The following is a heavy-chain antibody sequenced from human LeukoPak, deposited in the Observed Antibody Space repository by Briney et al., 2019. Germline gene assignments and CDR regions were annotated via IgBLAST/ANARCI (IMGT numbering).Heavy chain of an antibody. CDR3: ASGEGDYFDY. CDR2: IYYSGST. CDR1: GGSISSHY. J-gene: IGHJ4*02. D-gene: IGHD4-17*01. V-gene: IGHV4-59*11. Sequence: PSETLSLTCTVSGGSISSHYWSWIRQPPGKGLEWIGYIYYSGSTNYNPSLKSRVTISVDTSKNQFSLKLSSVTAADTAVYYCASGEGDYFDYWGRGTLVTVSS.